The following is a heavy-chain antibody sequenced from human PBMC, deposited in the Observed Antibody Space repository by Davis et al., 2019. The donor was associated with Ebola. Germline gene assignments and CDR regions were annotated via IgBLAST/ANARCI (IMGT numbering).Heavy chain of an antibody. Sequence: GESLKISCAASGFTFRTYWMSWVRQAPGKGLEWVANIKEDGSEKFYVDSLKGRFAISRDNAKNSLFLQINSLGAEDTAVYYCARERVTCGGGSCYYSGLDVWGKGTTVTVSS. D-gene: IGHD2-15*01. CDR2: IKEDGSEK. V-gene: IGHV3-7*03. CDR3: ARERVTCGGGSCYYSGLDV. CDR1: GFTFRTYW. J-gene: IGHJ6*04.